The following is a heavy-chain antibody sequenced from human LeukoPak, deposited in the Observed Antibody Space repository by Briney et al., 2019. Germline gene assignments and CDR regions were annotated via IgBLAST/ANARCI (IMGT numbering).Heavy chain of an antibody. D-gene: IGHD3-22*01. Sequence: GGSLRLSCAASGFTLSSYWMTWVRQAPGKGLEWVANIKQDGREKYYVESVKGRFTISRDNAKTSLYLQMNSLRAEDTAVYYCARGRITMILVDLGAFDSWGQGTMVTVSS. CDR2: IKQDGREK. J-gene: IGHJ3*02. CDR3: ARGRITMILVDLGAFDS. V-gene: IGHV3-7*01. CDR1: GFTLSSYW.